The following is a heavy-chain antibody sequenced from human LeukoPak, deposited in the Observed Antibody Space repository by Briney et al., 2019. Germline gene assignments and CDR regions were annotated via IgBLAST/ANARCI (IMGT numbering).Heavy chain of an antibody. D-gene: IGHD3-22*01. V-gene: IGHV1-69*05. Sequence: ASVKVSCKASGGTFSSYAISWVRQAPGQELEWMGWIIPIFGTANYAQKFQGRVTITTDESTSTAYMELSSLRSEDTAVYYCARRLARSSGYYYDYWGQGTLVTVSS. CDR3: ARRLARSSGYYYDY. CDR1: GGTFSSYA. J-gene: IGHJ4*02. CDR2: IIPIFGTA.